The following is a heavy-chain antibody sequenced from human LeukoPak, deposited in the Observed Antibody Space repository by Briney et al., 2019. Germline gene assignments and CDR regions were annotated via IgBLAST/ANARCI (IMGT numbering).Heavy chain of an antibody. CDR2: VSAYNGNT. Sequence: GASVKVSYKASGYTFTSYGISWVRQAPGQGLEWMGWVSAYNGNTNYAQRLQGRVTMTTDTSTSTAYMELRSLRSDDTAVYYCARDTPYCSSTSCQFDPWGQGTLVTVSS. D-gene: IGHD2-2*01. V-gene: IGHV1-18*01. J-gene: IGHJ5*02. CDR1: GYTFTSYG. CDR3: ARDTPYCSSTSCQFDP.